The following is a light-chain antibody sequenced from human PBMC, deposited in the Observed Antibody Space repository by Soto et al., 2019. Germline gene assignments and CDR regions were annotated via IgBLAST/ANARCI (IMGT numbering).Light chain of an antibody. CDR3: HQYGISPGT. V-gene: IGKV3-20*01. Sequence: EIVLTQSPGTLSLSPGERATLSCRASQSVRSNYLAWYQQKPGQAPSLLIYGASTRATGIPARFSGSGSGTDFTLTITRLEPEDFAVYYCHQYGISPGTFGQGTKLEIK. CDR1: QSVRSNY. J-gene: IGKJ2*01. CDR2: GAS.